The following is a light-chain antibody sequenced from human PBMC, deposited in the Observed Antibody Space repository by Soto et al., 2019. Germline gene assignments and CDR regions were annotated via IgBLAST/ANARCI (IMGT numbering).Light chain of an antibody. J-gene: IGLJ2*01. CDR3: AAWDDSLNGV. CDR1: SSNVGSHT. Sequence: QAVVTQPPSASGTPGQRVTISCSGSSSNVGSHTVNWYQQVPGTAPKLLIYDNNRRPSGVPDRFSGSKSATSASLAISGLQSDDEADYYCAAWDDSLNGVFGGGTKLT. CDR2: DNN. V-gene: IGLV1-44*01.